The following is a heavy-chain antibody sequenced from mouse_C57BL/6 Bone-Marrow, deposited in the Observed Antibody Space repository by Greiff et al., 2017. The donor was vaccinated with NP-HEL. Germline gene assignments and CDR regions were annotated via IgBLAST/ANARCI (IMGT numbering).Heavy chain of an antibody. Sequence: EVQGVESGGGLVKPGGSLKLSCAASGFTFSSYAMSWVRQTPEKRLEWVATISDGGSYTYYPDNVKGRFTISRDNAKNNLYLQMSHLKSEDTAMDYCARDPYGSSYLDYWGQGTTLTVSS. V-gene: IGHV5-4*01. J-gene: IGHJ2*01. CDR3: ARDPYGSSYLDY. D-gene: IGHD1-1*01. CDR1: GFTFSSYA. CDR2: ISDGGSYT.